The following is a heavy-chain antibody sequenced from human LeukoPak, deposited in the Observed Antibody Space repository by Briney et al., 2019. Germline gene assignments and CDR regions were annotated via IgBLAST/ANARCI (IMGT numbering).Heavy chain of an antibody. V-gene: IGHV1-2*02. Sequence: GASVKVSCKASGYTFTGYYMHWVRQAPGQGLEWMGWINPNSGGTNYAQKFQGRVTMTRDTSISTAYMELSSLRSEDTAVYYCASGYYSNHDAFDIWGQGTMVTVSS. J-gene: IGHJ3*02. D-gene: IGHD3-22*01. CDR3: ASGYYSNHDAFDI. CDR1: GYTFTGYY. CDR2: INPNSGGT.